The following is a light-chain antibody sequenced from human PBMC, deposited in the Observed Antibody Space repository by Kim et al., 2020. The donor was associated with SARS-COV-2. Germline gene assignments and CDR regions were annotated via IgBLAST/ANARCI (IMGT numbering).Light chain of an antibody. CDR1: QSVSSN. Sequence: EIVMTQSPATLSVSPGERATLSCRASQSVSSNLAWYQQKPGQAPRLLIYGASTRATGIPARFSGSGSGTEFTLTISSLQSEDFAVYYCQQYNNWPPCTFGKGAKVDI. V-gene: IGKV3-15*01. CDR3: QQYNNWPPCT. CDR2: GAS. J-gene: IGKJ1*01.